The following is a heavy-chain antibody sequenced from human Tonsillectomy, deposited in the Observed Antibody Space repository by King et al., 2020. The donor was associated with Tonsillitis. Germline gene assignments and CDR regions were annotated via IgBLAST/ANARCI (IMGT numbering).Heavy chain of an antibody. Sequence: VQLQESGPGLVKPSETLSLTCTVSGGSVTSYYWSWIRQPPGKGLEWIGYIHSSGRTDYNPSLKSRGTVSVDISKKHFSLKMRSVTAGDTAMYYCQREKDYFDSNGYSLGAFDIWGQGTMVTVSS. CDR2: IHSSGRT. CDR3: QREKDYFDSNGYSLGAFDI. V-gene: IGHV4-59*02. D-gene: IGHD3-22*01. CDR1: GGSVTSYY. J-gene: IGHJ3*02.